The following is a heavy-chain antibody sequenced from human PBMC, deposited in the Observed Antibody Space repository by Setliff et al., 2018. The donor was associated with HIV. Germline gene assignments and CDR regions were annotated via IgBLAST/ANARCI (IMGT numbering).Heavy chain of an antibody. CDR2: IYYTGST. V-gene: IGHV4-59*01. CDR3: ARDPGIVPIGYFDL. Sequence: SETLSLTCSVSGDSIRSYDWSWIRQPPGKGLEWIGYIYYTGSTNYNPSLKSRVTISVDTSKNKFSLKLGYVTAADTAVYYCARDPGIVPIGYFDLWGRGTLVTVSS. D-gene: IGHD2-15*01. J-gene: IGHJ2*01. CDR1: GDSIRSYD.